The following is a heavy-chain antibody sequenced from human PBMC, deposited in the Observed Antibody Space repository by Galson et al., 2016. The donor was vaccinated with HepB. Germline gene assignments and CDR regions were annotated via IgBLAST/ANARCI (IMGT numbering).Heavy chain of an antibody. CDR1: GFAFGSYW. CDR2: IKQDGSEK. CDR3: AKGRGGVSIH. D-gene: IGHD3-10*01. Sequence: SLRLSCAASGFAFGSYWMSWVRQAPGKGLEWVANIKQDGSEKYFVDSVKGRFTISRGNAKNSLYLQMNSLRAEDTAVYYCAKGRGGVSIHWGQGTLVTVSS. V-gene: IGHV3-7*01. J-gene: IGHJ4*02.